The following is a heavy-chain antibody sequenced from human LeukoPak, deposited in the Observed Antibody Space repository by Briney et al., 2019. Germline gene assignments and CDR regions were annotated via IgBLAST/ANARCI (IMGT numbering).Heavy chain of an antibody. CDR3: ARGLTSSSWYYNY. J-gene: IGHJ4*02. V-gene: IGHV4-59*01. Sequence: SETLSLTCTVSGGSISSYYWSWIRQPPGKGLEWIGYIHYSGSNNYNPSLKSRVTISVDTSNNQFSLMLSSVTAADTAVYYCARGLTSSSWYYNYWGQGTLVTVSS. CDR1: GGSISSYY. D-gene: IGHD6-13*01. CDR2: IHYSGSN.